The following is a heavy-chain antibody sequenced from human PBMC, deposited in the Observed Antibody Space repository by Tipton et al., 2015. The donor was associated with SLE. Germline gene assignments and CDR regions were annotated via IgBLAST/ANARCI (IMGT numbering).Heavy chain of an antibody. V-gene: IGHV4-39*07. CDR2: IYYSGST. CDR3: VLLELPLGYCSGGSCPDAFDI. J-gene: IGHJ3*02. Sequence: TLSLTCTVSGGSISSSSYYWGWIRQPPGKGREWIGGIYYSGSTYYNPSLKSRVTISVDTSKNQFSLKLSSVTAADTAVYYCVLLELPLGYCSGGSCPDAFDIWGQGTMVTVSS. CDR1: GGSISSSSYY. D-gene: IGHD2-15*01.